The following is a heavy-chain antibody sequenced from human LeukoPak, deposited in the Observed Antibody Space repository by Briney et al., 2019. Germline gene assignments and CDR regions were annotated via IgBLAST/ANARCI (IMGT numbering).Heavy chain of an antibody. J-gene: IGHJ3*02. D-gene: IGHD3-22*01. CDR1: GYTFTGYG. Sequence: GASVKVSCKASGYTFTGYGISWVRQAPRQGLEWMGWISAYNGNTNYAQKLQGRVTMTTDTSTSTAYMELRSLRSDDTAVYYCARGYDSSGHGAFDIWGQGTMVTVSS. V-gene: IGHV1-18*01. CDR2: ISAYNGNT. CDR3: ARGYDSSGHGAFDI.